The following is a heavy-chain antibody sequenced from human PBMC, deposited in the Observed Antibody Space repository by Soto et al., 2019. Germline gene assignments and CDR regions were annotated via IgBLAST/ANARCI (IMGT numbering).Heavy chain of an antibody. CDR2: MYSSGSS. Sequence: SETLSLTCTVSGVSITSYKWSWIRQSPGKGLEWIAYMYSSGSSSYDPSLKSRVTISVDTSRNQYSLQLNSATAADTAVYYCAREWSAFDYWGQGILVTVSS. V-gene: IGHV4-59*01. CDR1: GVSITSYK. J-gene: IGHJ4*02. D-gene: IGHD2-15*01. CDR3: AREWSAFDY.